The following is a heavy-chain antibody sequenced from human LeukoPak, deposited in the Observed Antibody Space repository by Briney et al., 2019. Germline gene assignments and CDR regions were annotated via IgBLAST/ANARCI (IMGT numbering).Heavy chain of an antibody. V-gene: IGHV4-59*12. CDR3: ARARVASRIVLHY. J-gene: IGHJ4*01. CDR2: MYDGGST. D-gene: IGHD6-6*01. CDR1: GGSISSYY. Sequence: SETLSLTCNVSGGSISSYYYNWIRQSPGKGLEWIGYMYDGGSTSYNPSLKSRVTLSIDTSREQFSLRLTSLTASDTAVYYCARARVASRIVLHYWGHGTLVTVSS.